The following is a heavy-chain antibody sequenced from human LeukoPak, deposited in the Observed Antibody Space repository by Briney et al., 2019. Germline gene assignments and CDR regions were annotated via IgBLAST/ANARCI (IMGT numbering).Heavy chain of an antibody. J-gene: IGHJ4*02. V-gene: IGHV3-23*01. CDR3: AKDGRRDCTRPICCSPR. Sequence: GGSLRLSCAASGFTFARYAMSWVRQAPGKGLEWVSAVSGSGGSTYYADSVKGRFTISRDNSKNTLYLQMNSLRAEDTAVYYCAKDGRRDCTRPICCSPRWGQGTLVTVSS. CDR2: VSGSGGST. D-gene: IGHD2-2*01. CDR1: GFTFARYA.